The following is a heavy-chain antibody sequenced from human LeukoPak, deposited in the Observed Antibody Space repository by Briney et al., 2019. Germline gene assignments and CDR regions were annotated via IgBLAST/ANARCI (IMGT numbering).Heavy chain of an antibody. V-gene: IGHV4-31*03. J-gene: IGHJ6*04. CDR3: ARDLFVGGLDV. Sequence: SETLSLTCTVSGDSITSRAYYWSWIRQHPGTGLEWISYIYHSGSTYYNPSLMTRVTMSVGMSRNEFSLKLTSVTAADTAVYYCARDLFVGGLDVWGKGTTVTVSS. D-gene: IGHD3-16*01. CDR1: GDSITSRAYY. CDR2: IYHSGST.